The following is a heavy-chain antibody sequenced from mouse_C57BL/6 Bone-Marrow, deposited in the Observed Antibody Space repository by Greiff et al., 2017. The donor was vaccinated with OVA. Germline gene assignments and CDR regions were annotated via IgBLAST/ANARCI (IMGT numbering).Heavy chain of an antibody. Sequence: VMLVESGPGLLQPSQTLSLTCSFSGFSLSTFGMGVGWLCQPSGKGLEWLAHIWWDDDKYYNPALKSRLTISKDTSKNQVFIKSANVDTADTATYYCARSSYYSNYLAYWGQGTLVTVSA. CDR1: GFSLSTFGMG. CDR3: ARSSYYSNYLAY. J-gene: IGHJ3*01. D-gene: IGHD2-5*01. V-gene: IGHV8-8*01. CDR2: IWWDDDK.